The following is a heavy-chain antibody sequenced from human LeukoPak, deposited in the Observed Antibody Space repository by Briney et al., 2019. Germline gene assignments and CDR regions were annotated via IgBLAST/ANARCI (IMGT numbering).Heavy chain of an antibody. J-gene: IGHJ3*02. CDR3: ARDSPKKSSSSSNVAFDI. CDR1: GGSISSSSYY. Sequence: SETLSLTCTVSGGSISSSSYYWGWIRQPPGKGLEWIGSIYYSGSTYYNPSLKSRVTISVDTSKNQFSLKLSSVTAADTAVYYCARDSPKKSSSSSNVAFDIWGQGTMVTVSS. V-gene: IGHV4-39*07. CDR2: IYYSGST. D-gene: IGHD6-6*01.